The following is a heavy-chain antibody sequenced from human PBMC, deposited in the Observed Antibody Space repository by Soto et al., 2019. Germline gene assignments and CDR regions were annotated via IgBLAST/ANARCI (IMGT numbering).Heavy chain of an antibody. CDR3: VKDVQSTSLSSY. J-gene: IGHJ4*02. CDR1: GFTFSSYS. D-gene: IGHD2-2*01. V-gene: IGHV3-64D*08. CDR2: INNNGGST. Sequence: QPGGSLRLSCAASGFTFSSYSMNWVRQAPGKGLEYVASINNNGGSTYYTDSVKGRFTISRDNSKNTLYLQMTSLRAEDTAVYYCVKDVQSTSLSSYWGQGTLVTVSS.